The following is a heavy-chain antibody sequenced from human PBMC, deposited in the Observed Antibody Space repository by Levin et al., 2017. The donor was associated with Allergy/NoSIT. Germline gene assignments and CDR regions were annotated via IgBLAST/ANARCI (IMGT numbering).Heavy chain of an antibody. V-gene: IGHV4-39*01. CDR1: GPSSGFSF. J-gene: IGHJ5*02. Sequence: SQTLSLTCTVSGPSSGFSFWGWIRQPPGKGLEWIGSFFYSGTTYYKSSLMGRVTIFGDTSKNQISLNLSSVTAADTAVYYCARHMGFYGAGSLWFDPWGQGTLVTVSS. D-gene: IGHD3-10*01. CDR2: FFYSGTT. CDR3: ARHMGFYGAGSLWFDP.